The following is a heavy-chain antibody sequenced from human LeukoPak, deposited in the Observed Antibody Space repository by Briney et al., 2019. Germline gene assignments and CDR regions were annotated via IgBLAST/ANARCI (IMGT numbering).Heavy chain of an antibody. CDR2: IHYSGST. V-gene: IGHV4-31*03. Sequence: PSQTLSLTCTVSGGSISSGNYYWSWIRQHPGKGLEWIGHIHYSGSTYHNPSLTSRVTISVDTSKNQFSLKLNSVTAADTAVYYCARMESLYGLGSRDYWGRGTLVTVSS. CDR1: GGSISSGNYY. J-gene: IGHJ4*02. D-gene: IGHD3-10*01. CDR3: ARMESLYGLGSRDY.